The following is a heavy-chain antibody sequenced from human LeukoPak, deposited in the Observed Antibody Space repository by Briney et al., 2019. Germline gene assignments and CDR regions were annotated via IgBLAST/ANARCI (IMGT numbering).Heavy chain of an antibody. CDR1: GFTFSSYA. Sequence: GGSLRLSCAASGFTFSSYAMSWARQAPGKGLEWVSAISGSGGSTYYADSVKGRFTISRDNSKNTLYLQMNSLRAEDTAVYYCASPPRGYSYGLRSYFDYWGQGTLVTVSS. CDR3: ASPPRGYSYGLRSYFDY. CDR2: ISGSGGST. V-gene: IGHV3-23*01. D-gene: IGHD5-18*01. J-gene: IGHJ4*02.